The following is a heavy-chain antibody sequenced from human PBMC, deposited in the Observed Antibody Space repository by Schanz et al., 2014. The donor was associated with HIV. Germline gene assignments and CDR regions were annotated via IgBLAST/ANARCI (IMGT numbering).Heavy chain of an antibody. CDR2: INPSGGST. D-gene: IGHD3-10*01. Sequence: QVQLVQSGAEVKKPGASVKVSCKASGYTFTSYYMHWVRQAPGQGLEWMGIINPSGGSTTYAQKFQGRVTMTRDTSTRTVHMELSSLRSEDTAVYFCARITHHLRSSFGDYVYGMDVWGQGTTVTVSS. V-gene: IGHV1-46*01. J-gene: IGHJ6*02. CDR1: GYTFTSYY. CDR3: ARITHHLRSSFGDYVYGMDV.